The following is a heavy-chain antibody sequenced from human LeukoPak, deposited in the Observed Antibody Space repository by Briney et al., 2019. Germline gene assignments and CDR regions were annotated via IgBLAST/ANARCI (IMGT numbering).Heavy chain of an antibody. CDR2: INHSGST. J-gene: IGHJ3*02. Sequence: PSETLSLTCAVYGGSFSVYYWSWIRQPPGKGLEWIGEINHSGSTNYNPSLKSRVTISVDTSKNQFSLKLSSVTAADTAVYYCAREEYAFDIWGQGTMVTVSS. V-gene: IGHV4-34*01. CDR1: GGSFSVYY. CDR3: AREEYAFDI.